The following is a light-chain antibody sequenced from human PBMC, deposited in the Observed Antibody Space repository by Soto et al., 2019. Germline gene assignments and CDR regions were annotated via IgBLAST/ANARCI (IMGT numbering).Light chain of an antibody. CDR3: QQSYSTPRT. Sequence: DIQMTQSPSFLSASVGDRVTITCRASQALSNYLAWYQQEPGKAPKLLIYAASSLQSGVPSRFSGSGSGTDFTLTISSLQPEDFAPYYCQQSYSTPRTFGQGTKVDIK. CDR1: QALSNY. J-gene: IGKJ1*01. CDR2: AAS. V-gene: IGKV1-39*01.